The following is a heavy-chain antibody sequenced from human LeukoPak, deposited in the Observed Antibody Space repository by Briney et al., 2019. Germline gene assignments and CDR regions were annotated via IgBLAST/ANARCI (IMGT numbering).Heavy chain of an antibody. CDR1: GGSFSGYY. CDR3: ARHGGGYSYDY. Sequence: SETLSLTCAVYGGSFSGYYWSWIRQPPGKGLEWIGEINHSGSTNYNPSLKSRVTISVDTSKNQFSLKLSSVTAADTAVYYCARHGGGYSYDYWGQGTLVTVSS. D-gene: IGHD5-18*01. CDR2: INHSGST. J-gene: IGHJ4*02. V-gene: IGHV4-34*01.